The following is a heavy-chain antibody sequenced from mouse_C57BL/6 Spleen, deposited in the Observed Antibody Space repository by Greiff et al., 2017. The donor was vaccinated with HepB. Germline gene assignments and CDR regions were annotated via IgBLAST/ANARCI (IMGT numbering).Heavy chain of an antibody. D-gene: IGHD1-1*01. J-gene: IGHJ2*01. Sequence: QVQLQQSGAELMKPGASVKLSCKATGYTFTGYWIEWVKQRPGHGLEWIGEILPGSGSTNYNEKFKGKATFTADTSSNTAYMQLSSLTTEDSAIYYCVITAVVATGGNYFDYWGEGTTRTVSS. CDR2: ILPGSGST. CDR3: VITAVVATGGNYFDY. CDR1: GYTFTGYW. V-gene: IGHV1-9*01.